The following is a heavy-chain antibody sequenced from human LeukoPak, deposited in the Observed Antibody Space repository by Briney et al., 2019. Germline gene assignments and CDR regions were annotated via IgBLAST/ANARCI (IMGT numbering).Heavy chain of an antibody. V-gene: IGHV3-64*01. D-gene: IGHD1-26*01. CDR3: ARRGSYYGDSMDY. CDR1: GFTFSRYA. CDR2: ISSNGGSA. J-gene: IGHJ4*02. Sequence: GGSLRLSCAASGFTFSRYAMQWVRQAPGKGLEYVSAISSNGGSAYYANSVKGRFTISRDNSKNTLYLQMGSLRAEDMAVYYCARRGSYYGDSMDYWGQGTLVTVSS.